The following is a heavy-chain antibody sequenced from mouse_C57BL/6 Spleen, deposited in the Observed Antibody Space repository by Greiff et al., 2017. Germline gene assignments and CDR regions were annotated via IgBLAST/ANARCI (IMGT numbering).Heavy chain of an antibody. CDR3: ARGLRKWYFDV. CDR2: ISSGSSTI. V-gene: IGHV5-17*01. Sequence: EVMLVESGGGLVKPGGSLKLSCAASGFTFSDYGMHWVRQAPEKGLEWVAYISSGSSTIYYADTVKGRFTISRDNAKNTLFLQMTSLRSEDTAMYYCARGLRKWYFDVWGTGTTVTVSS. D-gene: IGHD3-1*01. J-gene: IGHJ1*03. CDR1: GFTFSDYG.